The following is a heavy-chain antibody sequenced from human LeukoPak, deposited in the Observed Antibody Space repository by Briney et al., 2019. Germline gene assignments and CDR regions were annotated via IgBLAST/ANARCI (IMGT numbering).Heavy chain of an antibody. Sequence: SETLSLTCTVSGGSISSYYWSWIWQPPGKGLEWIGYIYYSGSTNYNPSLKSRVTISVDTSKNQFSLKLSSVTAADTAVYYCARLLRGHDAFDIWGQGTMVTVSS. D-gene: IGHD2-8*01. CDR1: GGSISSYY. CDR3: ARLLRGHDAFDI. CDR2: IYYSGST. J-gene: IGHJ3*02. V-gene: IGHV4-59*01.